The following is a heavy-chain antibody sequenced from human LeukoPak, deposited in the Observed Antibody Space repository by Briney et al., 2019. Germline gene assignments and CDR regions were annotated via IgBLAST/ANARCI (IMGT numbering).Heavy chain of an antibody. CDR3: AREGGRPGYFGAGSP. Sequence: GGSLRLSCAASGFTFSSYNMNWVRQAPGKGLEWVANIKQDGSEKYYVDSVKGRFTISRDNAKNSLYLQMNSLRAEDTAVYYCAREGGRPGYFGAGSPWGQGTLVSVSS. V-gene: IGHV3-7*04. J-gene: IGHJ4*02. D-gene: IGHD3-10*01. CDR1: GFTFSSYN. CDR2: IKQDGSEK.